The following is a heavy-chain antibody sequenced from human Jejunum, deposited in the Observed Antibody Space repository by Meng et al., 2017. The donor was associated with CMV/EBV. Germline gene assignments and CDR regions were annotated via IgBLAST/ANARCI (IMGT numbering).Heavy chain of an antibody. CDR1: GYTFSTYT. CDR3: ARGGNFDP. V-gene: IGHV7-4-1*02. J-gene: IGHJ5*02. CDR2: ISANTGTP. Sequence: VQAVQSGSELKNPGASVKVSCKASGYTFSTYTINWVRQAHGRGLEWMGWISANTGTPTYTQGFTGRFVFSLDTSVSTAYLQISSLKAEDTAVYYCARGGNFDPWGQGTLVTVSS. D-gene: IGHD2/OR15-2a*01.